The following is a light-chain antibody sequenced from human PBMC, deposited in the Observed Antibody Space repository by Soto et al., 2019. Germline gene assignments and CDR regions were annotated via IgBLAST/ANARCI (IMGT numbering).Light chain of an antibody. V-gene: IGKV3-15*01. Sequence: IVMSQSAATLSVSPGERATLSCRASQSVSSSLAWYQQKPGQAPRLLIYDASTRASGIPANFSGSGSGTEFTLTVSSLQTEDFAVYYCQQYNKWPLTFGHGTKVDI. CDR3: QQYNKWPLT. J-gene: IGKJ1*01. CDR1: QSVSSS. CDR2: DAS.